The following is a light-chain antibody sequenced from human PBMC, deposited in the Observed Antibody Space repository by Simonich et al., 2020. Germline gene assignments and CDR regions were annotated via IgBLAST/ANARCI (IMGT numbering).Light chain of an antibody. J-gene: IGLJ2*01. V-gene: IGLV2-14*03. Sequence: QSALTQPASVSGSPGQSITISCTGTSSDVGRYNYVSWYQQHPGKAPKPMIYDGINRPSGVSNRFSGSKSGNTASLTISGLQAEDEADYYCSSYTSSSTLVVFGGGTKLTVL. CDR3: SSYTSSSTLVV. CDR2: DGI. CDR1: SSDVGRYNY.